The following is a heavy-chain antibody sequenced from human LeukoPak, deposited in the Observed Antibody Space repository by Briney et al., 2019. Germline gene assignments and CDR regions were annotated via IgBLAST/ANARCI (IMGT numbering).Heavy chain of an antibody. V-gene: IGHV4-59*08. J-gene: IGHJ3*02. CDR1: GGSISSYY. D-gene: IGHD3-22*01. CDR2: IYYSGST. Sequence: SETLSLTCTVSGGSISSYYWSWIRQPPGKGLEWIGYIYYSGSTNYNPSLKSRVTISVDTSKNQFSLKLSSVTAADTAVYYCAKTIIDSSGYLEAFDIWGQGTMVTASS. CDR3: AKTIIDSSGYLEAFDI.